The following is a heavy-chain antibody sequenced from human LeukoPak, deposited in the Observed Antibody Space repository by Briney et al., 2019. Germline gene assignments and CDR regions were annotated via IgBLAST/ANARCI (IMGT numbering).Heavy chain of an antibody. V-gene: IGHV3-7*03. CDR2: INQGGREK. CDR1: GFLLSDYW. D-gene: IGHD6-13*01. CDR3: ARLVVAPGNRGWYYEH. Sequence: GGSLRLSCAASGFLLSDYWMSWVRQGPGEGLELVANINQGGREKYFVASVKGRFTISRDNAQNSLGLHMNSVRVEDTAIYYCARLVVAPGNRGWYYEHWGQGTLVPVSS. J-gene: IGHJ4*02.